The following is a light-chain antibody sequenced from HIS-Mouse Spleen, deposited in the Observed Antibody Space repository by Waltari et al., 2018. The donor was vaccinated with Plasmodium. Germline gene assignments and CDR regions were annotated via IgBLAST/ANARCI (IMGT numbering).Light chain of an antibody. V-gene: IGKV1-5*03. Sequence: DIQMTQSPSTLSASVGDRVTITCRASQSISSLVAWYQQKPGKAPTLLIEKASRLESGVPSRFSGSGSGTEFTLTISSLQPDDFATYYCQQYNSYSYTFGQGTKLEIK. J-gene: IGKJ2*01. CDR3: QQYNSYSYT. CDR1: QSISSL. CDR2: KAS.